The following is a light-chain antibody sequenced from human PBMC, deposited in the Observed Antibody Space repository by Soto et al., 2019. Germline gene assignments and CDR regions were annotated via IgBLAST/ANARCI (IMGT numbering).Light chain of an antibody. V-gene: IGKV1-5*03. CDR1: QSIIRW. CDR3: QHYSVWPPT. J-gene: IGKJ1*01. CDR2: RAS. Sequence: DIQMTQSASTLSASVGDRITITCRASQSIIRWLAWYQQKPGKAPKLLMYRASTLESGVPSRFSGSGSGTEFTLTISSLQSEDLAVYYCQHYSVWPPTFGRGTKVDIK.